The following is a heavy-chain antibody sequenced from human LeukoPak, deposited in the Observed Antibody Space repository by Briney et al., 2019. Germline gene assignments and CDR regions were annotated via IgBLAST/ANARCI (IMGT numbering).Heavy chain of an antibody. J-gene: IGHJ6*03. V-gene: IGHV3-30-3*01. CDR2: ISYDGSNK. CDR3: ARDSPERRFLEWLPPHYYMGV. D-gene: IGHD3-3*01. Sequence: PGRSLRLSCAASGFTFSSYAMHWVRQAPGKGLEWVAVISYDGSNKYYADSVKGRFTISRDNSKNTLYLQMNSLRAEDTAVYYCARDSPERRFLEWLPPHYYMGVWGKGTTVTVSS. CDR1: GFTFSSYA.